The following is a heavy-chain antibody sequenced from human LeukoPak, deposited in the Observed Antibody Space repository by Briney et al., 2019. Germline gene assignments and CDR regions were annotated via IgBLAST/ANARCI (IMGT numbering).Heavy chain of an antibody. CDR2: INHSGST. V-gene: IGHV4-34*01. CDR3: ARAKPDYYGSGSYYNGTWFDP. Sequence: SETLSLTCAVYGGSFSGYYWSWIRQPPGKGLEWIGEINHSGSTNYNPSLKSRVTISVDTSKNQFSPKLSSVTAADTAVYYCARAKPDYYGSGSYYNGTWFDPWGQGTLVTVSS. J-gene: IGHJ5*02. D-gene: IGHD3-10*01. CDR1: GGSFSGYY.